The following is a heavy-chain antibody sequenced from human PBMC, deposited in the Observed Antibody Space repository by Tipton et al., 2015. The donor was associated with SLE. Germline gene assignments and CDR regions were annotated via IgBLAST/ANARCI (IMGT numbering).Heavy chain of an antibody. CDR1: GFTFSSYS. J-gene: IGHJ6*02. D-gene: IGHD6-13*01. CDR2: ISSSSSTI. Sequence: SLRLSCAASGFTFSSYSMNWVRQAPGKGLEWVSYISSSSSTIYYADSVKGRFTISRDNAKNSLYLQMNSLRAEDTAVYYCARGFSSSWYDYYYYGMDVWGQGTTVTVSS. CDR3: ARGFSSSWYDYYYYGMDV. V-gene: IGHV3-48*01.